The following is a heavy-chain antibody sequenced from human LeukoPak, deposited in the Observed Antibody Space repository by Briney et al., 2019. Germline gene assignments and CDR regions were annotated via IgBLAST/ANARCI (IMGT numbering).Heavy chain of an antibody. CDR1: GGSISSYY. CDR3: ARDRDSGSFEFDY. D-gene: IGHD1-26*01. CDR2: IYCSGST. Sequence: SETLSLTCTVPGGSISSYYWSWIRQPPGKGLEWIGYIYCSGSTNYNPSLKSRVTISVDTSKNQFPLKLSSVTAADTAVYYCARDRDSGSFEFDYWGQGTLVTVSS. V-gene: IGHV4-59*01. J-gene: IGHJ4*02.